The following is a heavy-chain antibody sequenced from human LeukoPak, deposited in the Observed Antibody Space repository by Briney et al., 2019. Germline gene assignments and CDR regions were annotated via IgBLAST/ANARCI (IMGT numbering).Heavy chain of an antibody. Sequence: GGSLRLSCAASGFTFSSYWMHWVRQAPGKGLVWVSRINSDGSSTSYADSVKGRFTISRDNAKNTLYLQMNSLRAEDTAVYYCARAFRVLRYFDPPIPPGMDVWGQGTTVTVSS. CDR1: GFTFSSYW. CDR2: INSDGSST. CDR3: ARAFRVLRYFDPPIPPGMDV. D-gene: IGHD3-9*01. V-gene: IGHV3-74*01. J-gene: IGHJ6*02.